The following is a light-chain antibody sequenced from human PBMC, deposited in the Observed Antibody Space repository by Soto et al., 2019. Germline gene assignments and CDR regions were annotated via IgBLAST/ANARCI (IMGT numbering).Light chain of an antibody. CDR1: SSNIGSNT. J-gene: IGLJ1*01. CDR3: AAWDDSLNGYV. V-gene: IGLV1-44*01. Sequence: QSVLTQPPSASGTPGQRVTISCSGSSSNIGSNTVNWYQQLPGTAPKLLIYNYNQRPSGVPDRFSGSKSGTSASLAISGLQSEDAADYYCAAWDDSLNGYVFGTGTKLTVL. CDR2: NYN.